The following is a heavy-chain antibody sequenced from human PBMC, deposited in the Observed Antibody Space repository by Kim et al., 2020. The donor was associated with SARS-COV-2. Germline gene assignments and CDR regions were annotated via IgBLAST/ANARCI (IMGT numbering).Heavy chain of an antibody. V-gene: IGHV3-21*01. CDR1: GFTFSSYS. CDR2: ISSSSSYI. J-gene: IGHJ5*02. CDR3: ARDLPRGQYCSGGSCYPSHGFDP. D-gene: IGHD2-15*01. Sequence: GGSLRLSCAASGFTFSSYSMNWVRQAPGKGLEWVSSISSSSSYIYYADSVKGRFTISRDNAKNSLYLQMNSLRAEDTAVYYCARDLPRGQYCSGGSCYPSHGFDPWGQGTLVTVSS.